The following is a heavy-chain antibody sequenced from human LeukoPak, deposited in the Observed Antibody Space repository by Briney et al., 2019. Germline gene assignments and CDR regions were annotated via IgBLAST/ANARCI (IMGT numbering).Heavy chain of an antibody. CDR3: AGQIAAAGIGYYYYYMDV. V-gene: IGHV4-4*07. D-gene: IGHD6-13*01. CDR2: IYTSGST. J-gene: IGHJ6*03. CDR1: GGSISSYY. Sequence: SETLSLTCTVPGGSISSYYWSWIRQPAGKGLEWIGRIYTSGSTNYNPSLKSRVTMSVDTSKNQFSLKLSSVTAADTAVYYCAGQIAAAGIGYYYYYMDVWGKGTTVTISS.